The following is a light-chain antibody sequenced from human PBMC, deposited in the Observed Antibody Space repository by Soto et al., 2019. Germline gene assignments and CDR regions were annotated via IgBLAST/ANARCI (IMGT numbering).Light chain of an antibody. CDR3: QSYDSSLSGYV. CDR1: SSNIGAGYD. J-gene: IGLJ1*01. CDR2: GNS. Sequence: QSVLTQPPSVSGAPGQRVTISCTGSSSNIGAGYDVHWYQQLPGTAPKLLSYGNSNRPSGVPDRFSGSKSGTSASLAITGLQAEDEADYSCQSYDSSLSGYVFGTRTKLTVL. V-gene: IGLV1-40*01.